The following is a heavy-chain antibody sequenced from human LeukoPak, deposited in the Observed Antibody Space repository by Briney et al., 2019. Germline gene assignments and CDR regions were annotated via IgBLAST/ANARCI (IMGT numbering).Heavy chain of an antibody. J-gene: IGHJ4*02. Sequence: SETLSLTCTVSDDSISDYYPGWIRQPPGKGLEWIGYFHNSGTSTYNPSLKSRVTISADPSKNQFSRKLHSLTTADTAVYCCTRGAGWLIDYWGQGILVTVSS. V-gene: IGHV4-59*01. D-gene: IGHD3-16*01. CDR3: TRGAGWLIDY. CDR1: DDSISDYY. CDR2: FHNSGTS.